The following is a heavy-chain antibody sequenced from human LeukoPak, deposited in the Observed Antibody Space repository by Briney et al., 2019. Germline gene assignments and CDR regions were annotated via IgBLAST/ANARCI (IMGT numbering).Heavy chain of an antibody. J-gene: IGHJ4*02. CDR3: ASIGMNMVRGVEERYFDY. CDR1: GFTFDDYG. CDR2: INWNGGST. V-gene: IGHV3-20*04. Sequence: PGGSLRLSCADSGFTFDDYGMSWVRQAPGKGLEWVTGINWNGGSTGYADSVKGRFTISRDNAKNSLYLQMNSLRAEDTALYYCASIGMNMVRGVEERYFDYWGQGTLVTVSS. D-gene: IGHD3-10*01.